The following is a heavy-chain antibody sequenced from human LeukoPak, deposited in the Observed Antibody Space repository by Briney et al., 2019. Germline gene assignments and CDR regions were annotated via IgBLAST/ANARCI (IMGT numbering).Heavy chain of an antibody. CDR1: GFTFSSYA. CDR3: AKRETYYYDSSGYWLDY. J-gene: IGHJ4*02. V-gene: IGHV3-23*01. Sequence: PGGSLRLPCAASGFTFSSYAMSWVRQAPGKGLEWVSAISGSGGSTYYADSVKGRFTISRDNSKNTLYLQMNSLRAEDTAVYYCAKRETYYYDSSGYWLDYWGQGTLVTVSS. D-gene: IGHD3-22*01. CDR2: ISGSGGST.